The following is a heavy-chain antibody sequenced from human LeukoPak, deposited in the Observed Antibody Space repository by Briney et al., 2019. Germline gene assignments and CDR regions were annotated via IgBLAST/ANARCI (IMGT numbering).Heavy chain of an antibody. V-gene: IGHV5-51*01. CDR2: IYPGDSDT. CDR3: SRHLAAAGTNYYFYVDV. CDR1: GYSFTSYW. D-gene: IGHD6-13*01. J-gene: IGHJ6*03. Sequence: HGESLKISCKGSGYSFTSYWIGWVRPMPGKGLEWMGIIYPGDSDTRYSPSFQGQVTISADKSISTAYLQRSSLKASDTAMYYLSRHLAAAGTNYYFYVDVWGKGTTVTVSS.